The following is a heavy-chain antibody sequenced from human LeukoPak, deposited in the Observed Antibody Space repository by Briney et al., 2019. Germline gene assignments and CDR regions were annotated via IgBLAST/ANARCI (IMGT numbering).Heavy chain of an antibody. CDR1: GLTFSSDA. D-gene: IGHD3-22*01. CDR3: ASGMAGSSGYSYYFDY. CDR2: ISGSGGAT. Sequence: GGSLRLSCAAPGLTFSSDAMSWVRQAPGKGLEWVSAISGSGGATYYADSVKGRFTISRDNTKNTLYLQMNSLRAEDTAVYYCASGMAGSSGYSYYFDYWGQGTLVTVSS. V-gene: IGHV3-23*01. J-gene: IGHJ4*02.